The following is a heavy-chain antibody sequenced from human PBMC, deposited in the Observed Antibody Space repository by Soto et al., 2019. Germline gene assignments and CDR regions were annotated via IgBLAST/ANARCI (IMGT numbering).Heavy chain of an antibody. V-gene: IGHV2-5*01. CDR1: GFSLSTSGVG. D-gene: IGHD3-10*01. Sequence: QITLKESGPTLVKPTQTLTLTCTFSGFSLSTSGVGVGWIRQPPGKALEWLSLIYWNDDKRYSPYLKSRLTITKDTSKNQVVLTMTNMDPVDTATYYCAHRPLYYGSGSGAFDIWGQGTMVTVSS. CDR3: AHRPLYYGSGSGAFDI. CDR2: IYWNDDK. J-gene: IGHJ3*02.